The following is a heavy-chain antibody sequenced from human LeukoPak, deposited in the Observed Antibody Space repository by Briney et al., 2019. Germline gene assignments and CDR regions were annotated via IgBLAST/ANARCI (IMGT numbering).Heavy chain of an antibody. D-gene: IGHD6-6*01. Sequence: SETLSLTCAVSGYSISSGYYWGWIRQPPGKGLEWIGSIYHSGSTYYNPSLKSRVTISVDTSKNQFSLKLSSVTAADTAVYYCARVRPHYFDYWGQGTLVTVSS. CDR2: IYHSGST. J-gene: IGHJ4*02. V-gene: IGHV4-38-2*01. CDR3: ARVRPHYFDY. CDR1: GYSISSGYY.